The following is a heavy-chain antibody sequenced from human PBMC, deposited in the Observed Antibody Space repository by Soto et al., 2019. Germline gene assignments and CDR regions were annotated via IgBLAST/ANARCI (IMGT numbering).Heavy chain of an antibody. CDR1: GGTFSSYA. CDR3: ASQDTAIEMNWFDP. J-gene: IGHJ5*02. D-gene: IGHD5-18*01. Sequence: GASVKVSCKASGGTFSSYAISWVRQAPGQGLEWMGGIIPIFGTANYAQKFQGRVTITADESTSTAYMGLSSLRSEDTAVYYCASQDTAIEMNWFDPWGQGTLVTVSS. V-gene: IGHV1-69*13. CDR2: IIPIFGTA.